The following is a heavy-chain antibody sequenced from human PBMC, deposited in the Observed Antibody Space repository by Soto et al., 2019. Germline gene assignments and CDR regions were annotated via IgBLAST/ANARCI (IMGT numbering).Heavy chain of an antibody. CDR2: IYYSGST. CDR3: ARGPGGYSYAKNYYYGMDV. V-gene: IGHV4-59*01. Sequence: SETLSLTCTVSGGSISSYYWSWIRQPPGKGLEWIGYIYYSGSTNYNPSLKSRVTISVDTSKNQFSLKLSSVTAADTAVYYCARGPGGYSYAKNYYYGMDVWGQGTTVT. CDR1: GGSISSYY. J-gene: IGHJ6*02. D-gene: IGHD5-18*01.